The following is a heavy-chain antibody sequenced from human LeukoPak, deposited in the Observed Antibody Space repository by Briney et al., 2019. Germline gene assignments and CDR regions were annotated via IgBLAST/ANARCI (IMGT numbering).Heavy chain of an antibody. CDR1: GYSISTDYY. CDR2: IYHSGST. D-gene: IGHD3-16*02. J-gene: IGHJ4*02. Sequence: SETLSLTCTVSGYSISTDYYWGWIRQPPGQGLEWIGTIYHSGSTYYNPSLKSRVTISVDTSKNQFSLKVSSVTAADTAVYYCARYDVWGTYRAFDYWGQGTLVTVSS. V-gene: IGHV4-38-2*02. CDR3: ARYDVWGTYRAFDY.